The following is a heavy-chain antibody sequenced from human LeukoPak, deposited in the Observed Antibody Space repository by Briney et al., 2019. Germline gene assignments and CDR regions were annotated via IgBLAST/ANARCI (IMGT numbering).Heavy chain of an antibody. V-gene: IGHV3-74*01. CDR1: GFIFSNYW. D-gene: IGHD1-26*01. CDR2: INSDGSTT. J-gene: IGHJ4*02. CDR3: AGGIVGPTGDY. Sequence: PGGSLRLSCVVSGFIFSNYWMHWVRHAPGKGLVWVSRINSDGSTTSYAASVKGRFTISRDNAKNTLYLQMNSLRAADTAVYYCAGGIVGPTGDYWGQGTLVTVSS.